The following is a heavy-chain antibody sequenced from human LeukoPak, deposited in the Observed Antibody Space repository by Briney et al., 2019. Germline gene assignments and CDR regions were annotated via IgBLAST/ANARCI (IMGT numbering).Heavy chain of an antibody. D-gene: IGHD3/OR15-3a*01. CDR3: ATFFFGRRGEFDY. V-gene: IGHV1-24*01. CDR1: GYTLTELS. Sequence: ASVKVSCKVSGYTLTELSMHWLRQAPGKGLEWMGGFDPEDGETIYAQKFQGRVTMTEDTSTDTAYMELSSLRSEDTAVYYCATFFFGRRGEFDYWGQGTLVTVSS. CDR2: FDPEDGET. J-gene: IGHJ4*02.